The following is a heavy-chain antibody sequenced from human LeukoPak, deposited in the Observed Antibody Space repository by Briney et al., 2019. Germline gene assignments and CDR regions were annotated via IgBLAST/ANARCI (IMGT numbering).Heavy chain of an antibody. CDR2: INTNTGNP. CDR1: GYTFTSYA. J-gene: IGHJ6*03. V-gene: IGHV7-4-1*02. Sequence: GASVKVSCKTSGYTFTSYAINWVRQAPGQGLEWMGWINTNTGNPTYAQGFTGRFVFSLDTSVSTAYLQISSLKAEDTAVYYCARISGSYYYYYYMDVWGKGTTVTVSS. CDR3: ARISGSYYYYYYMDV. D-gene: IGHD1-26*01.